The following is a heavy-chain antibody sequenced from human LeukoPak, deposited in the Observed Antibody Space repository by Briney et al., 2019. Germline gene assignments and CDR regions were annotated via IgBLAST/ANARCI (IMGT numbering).Heavy chain of an antibody. CDR2: MNHDGSEK. Sequence: GGSLRLSCAASGFTFSSYWMNWVRQAPGKGLEWVANMNHDGSEKYYIDSVKGRFTISRDNAKNSLYLQMNSLRAEDTAVYYCARDQLYCGGPTCYRTGDDSWGQGTLVTVSS. CDR3: ARDQLYCGGPTCYRTGDDS. D-gene: IGHD2-2*02. J-gene: IGHJ4*02. CDR1: GFTFSSYW. V-gene: IGHV3-7*01.